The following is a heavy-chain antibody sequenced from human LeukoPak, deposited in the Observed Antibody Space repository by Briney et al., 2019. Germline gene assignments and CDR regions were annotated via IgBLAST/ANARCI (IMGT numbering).Heavy chain of an antibody. CDR1: GGSFSGYY. V-gene: IGHV4-34*01. CDR2: INHGGST. J-gene: IGHJ4*02. CDR3: ARVIGYCSSTSCFGYFDY. Sequence: SETLSLTCAVYGGSFSGYYWSWIRQPPGKGLEWIGEINHGGSTNYNPSLKSRVTISVDTSKNQFSLKLSSVTAADTAVYYCARVIGYCSSTSCFGYFDYWGQGTLVTVSS. D-gene: IGHD2-2*01.